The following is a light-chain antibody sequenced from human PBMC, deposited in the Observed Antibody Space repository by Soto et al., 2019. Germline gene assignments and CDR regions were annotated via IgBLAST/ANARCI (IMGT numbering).Light chain of an antibody. CDR2: EVS. Sequence: QCALTQPPSASGSPGQSVTISCTGTSSDVGGYNYVSWYQQHPGKAPKLMIYEVSKRPSGVPDRFSGSKSGNTASLTVSGLQAEDEADYYCSSYAGSNHVVFGGGTKLTVL. V-gene: IGLV2-8*01. CDR3: SSYAGSNHVV. CDR1: SSDVGGYNY. J-gene: IGLJ2*01.